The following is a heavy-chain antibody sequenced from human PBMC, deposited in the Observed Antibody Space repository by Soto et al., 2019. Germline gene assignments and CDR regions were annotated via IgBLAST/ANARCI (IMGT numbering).Heavy chain of an antibody. CDR1: GFIFSSYV. V-gene: IGHV3-23*01. D-gene: IGHD4-17*01. J-gene: IGHJ4*01. Sequence: GGSLRLSCAASGFIFSSYVMTWVRRAPGKGLVWVSSISGSGGYTYYGDSVKGRFTISRDNSKNTLYLHMNSLSAADTAVYYCSKDPFNGDPYYFEHWGQGTLVTVSS. CDR3: SKDPFNGDPYYFEH. CDR2: ISGSGGYT.